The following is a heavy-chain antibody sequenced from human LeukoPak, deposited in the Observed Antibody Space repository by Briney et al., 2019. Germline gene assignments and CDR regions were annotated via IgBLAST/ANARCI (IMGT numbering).Heavy chain of an antibody. Sequence: GGSLRLSCAVSGFSVTNNYMSWVRQAPGKGLEWASVFYVGGATYYADSVKGRFTISRDNSNNTLFLQMNSLRAEDTALYYCAKGPYMIRGDCDFDYWGQGTLVTVSP. CDR2: FYVGGAT. CDR3: AKGPYMIRGDCDFDY. V-gene: IGHV3-53*01. J-gene: IGHJ4*02. D-gene: IGHD3-10*01. CDR1: GFSVTNNY.